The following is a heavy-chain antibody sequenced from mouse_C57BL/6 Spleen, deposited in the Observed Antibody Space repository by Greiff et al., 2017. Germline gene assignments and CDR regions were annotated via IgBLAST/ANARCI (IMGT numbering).Heavy chain of an antibody. CDR3: TSITTVVASYWYFDV. Sequence: EVHLVESGGGLVQPGGSMKLSCAASGFTFSDAWMDWVRQSPEKGLEWVAEIRKKANNHATYYAESVKGRFTISRDDSKSSVYLQMNSLRAEDTGSYYCTSITTVVASYWYFDVWGTGTTVTVSS. V-gene: IGHV6-6*01. CDR1: GFTFSDAW. D-gene: IGHD1-1*01. J-gene: IGHJ1*03. CDR2: IRKKANNHAT.